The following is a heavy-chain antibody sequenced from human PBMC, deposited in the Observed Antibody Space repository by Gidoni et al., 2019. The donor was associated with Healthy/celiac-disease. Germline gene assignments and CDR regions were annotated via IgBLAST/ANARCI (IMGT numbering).Heavy chain of an antibody. Sequence: QVQLVQSGAEVKKPGASVKVSCKASGYTFTSYAIHWVRQAPGQRLEWMGWINAGNGNTKYSQKFQGRVTITRDTSASTAYMELSSLRSEDTAVYYCARVNSGYDRGSRGYFDYWGQGTLVTVSS. CDR1: GYTFTSYA. J-gene: IGHJ4*02. CDR2: INAGNGNT. D-gene: IGHD5-12*01. CDR3: ARVNSGYDRGSRGYFDY. V-gene: IGHV1-3*01.